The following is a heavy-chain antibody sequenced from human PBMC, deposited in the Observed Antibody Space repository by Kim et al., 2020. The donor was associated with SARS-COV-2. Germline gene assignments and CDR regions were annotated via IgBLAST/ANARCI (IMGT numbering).Heavy chain of an antibody. CDR1: GFTFSSYG. J-gene: IGHJ3*02. CDR3: VRAGNSFDI. CDR2: IWSDGSKV. Sequence: GGSLRLSCAASGFTFSSYGMHWVRQAPGKGLEWVAVIWSDGSKVFYADSVKGRFTISRDNSKTTLFLQMNSLRAEDTAVYYCVRAGNSFDIWGQGTMVAVSS. V-gene: IGHV3-33*01.